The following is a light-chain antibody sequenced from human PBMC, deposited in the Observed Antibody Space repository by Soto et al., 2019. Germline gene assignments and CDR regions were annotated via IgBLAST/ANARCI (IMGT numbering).Light chain of an antibody. V-gene: IGLV2-8*01. J-gene: IGLJ1*01. CDR1: SSDVGTYDY. Sequence: QSALTQPPSASGSPGQSVTFSCTGTSSDVGTYDYVSWYQQYPGKAPKLLIYGVTRRPSGVPDRFSGSKSGNTAALTVSGLQAEDEAYYYCCLYIGATTYVFGTGTKVTVL. CDR3: CLYIGATTYV. CDR2: GVT.